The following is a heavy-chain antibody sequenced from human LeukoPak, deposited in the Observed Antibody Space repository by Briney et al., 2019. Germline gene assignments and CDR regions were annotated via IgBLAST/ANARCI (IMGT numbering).Heavy chain of an antibody. D-gene: IGHD6-19*01. CDR1: GFTFSSYE. Sequence: GGSLRLSCAASGFTFSSYEMNWVRQAPGKGLEWVSYISSSGSTKYYADSVKGRFTISRDNAKNSLYLQMNSLRAEDTAVYYCAKCSDPAVAGTFWYFDLWGRGTLVTVSS. V-gene: IGHV3-48*03. J-gene: IGHJ2*01. CDR3: AKCSDPAVAGTFWYFDL. CDR2: ISSSGSTK.